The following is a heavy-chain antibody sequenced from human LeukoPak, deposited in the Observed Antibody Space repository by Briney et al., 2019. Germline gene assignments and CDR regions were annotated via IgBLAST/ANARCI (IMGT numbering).Heavy chain of an antibody. D-gene: IGHD5-12*01. Sequence: GGSLRLSCAASGLTFSSHWMHWVRQAPGKGLVWVSRITNDGSSTTYADSVKGRFTISRDNAKNMLYLQVNSLRAEDTAVYYCARDGGYSGYDADCWGQGTLVTVFS. V-gene: IGHV3-74*01. CDR1: GLTFSSHW. CDR3: ARDGGYSGYDADC. CDR2: ITNDGSST. J-gene: IGHJ4*02.